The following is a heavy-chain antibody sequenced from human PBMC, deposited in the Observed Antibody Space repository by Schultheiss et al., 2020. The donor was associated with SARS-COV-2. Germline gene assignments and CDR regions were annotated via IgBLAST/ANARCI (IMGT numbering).Heavy chain of an antibody. D-gene: IGHD3-3*01. CDR3: AAKSFRDFWSGYLH. V-gene: IGHV3-30*04. Sequence: GESLKISCSASGFTFSSYAMHWVRQAPGKGLEWVAVIWYDGSNKYYADSVKGRFTISRDNSKNTLYLQMNSLKTEDTAVYYCAAKSFRDFWSGYLHWGQGTLVTVSS. CDR1: GFTFSSYA. J-gene: IGHJ4*02. CDR2: IWYDGSNK.